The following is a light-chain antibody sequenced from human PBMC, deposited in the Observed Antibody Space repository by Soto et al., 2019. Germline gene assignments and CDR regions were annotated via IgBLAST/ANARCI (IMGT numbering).Light chain of an antibody. CDR3: GTWDSSLSAGV. CDR2: DNN. Sequence: QSVLTQPPSVSAAPGQKVTISCSGSSSNIGNNYVSWYQQLPGTAPKLLMYDNNNRPSGIPDRFSCSKSGTSATLGITGLQTGDEADYYCGTWDSSLSAGVFGGGTKLTVL. J-gene: IGLJ2*01. CDR1: SSNIGNNY. V-gene: IGLV1-51*01.